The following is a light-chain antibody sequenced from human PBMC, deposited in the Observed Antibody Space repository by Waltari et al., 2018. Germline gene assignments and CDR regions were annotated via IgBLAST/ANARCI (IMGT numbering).Light chain of an antibody. CDR2: AAS. J-gene: IGKJ1*01. Sequence: DIQMTQSPFSLSASVGDRVTITCRASQIISSYLNWYQQKPGKAPKLLIYAASSLQSGIPSRLSGSGSGRDFTLSISSLEPEDFATYCCQQSYSQTRTFGQGTKVEIK. CDR1: QIISSY. V-gene: IGKV1-39*01. CDR3: QQSYSQTRT.